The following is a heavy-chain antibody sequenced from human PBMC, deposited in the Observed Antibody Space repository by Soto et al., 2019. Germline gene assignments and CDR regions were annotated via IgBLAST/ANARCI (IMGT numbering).Heavy chain of an antibody. J-gene: IGHJ4*02. Sequence: QVQLQQWGAGLLKPSETLSLTCAVYGGSFSGYYWSWIRQPPGKGLEWIGEIHHSGSTNYNPSLKSRFTISEDTSKNQFSLMLRSVTDADTAVYYCARYCSSSSCYGVFDYWGQGTLVTVSS. D-gene: IGHD2-2*01. CDR2: IHHSGST. CDR3: ARYCSSSSCYGVFDY. V-gene: IGHV4-34*01. CDR1: GGSFSGYY.